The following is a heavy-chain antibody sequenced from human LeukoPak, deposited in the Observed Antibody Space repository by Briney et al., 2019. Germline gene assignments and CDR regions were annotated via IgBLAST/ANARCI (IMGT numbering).Heavy chain of an antibody. J-gene: IGHJ6*02. CDR1: GFTFSNYV. Sequence: GGSLRLSCAASGFTFSNYVMSWVRQAPGKGLEWVSYINHNGEMIFYPDFVKGRFTISRDNAKNSLYLQMNSLRDEDTAVYYCAMEYCSSTSCYWYYYYGMDVWGQGTTVTVSS. CDR3: AMEYCSSTSCYWYYYYGMDV. CDR2: INHNGEMI. D-gene: IGHD2-2*01. V-gene: IGHV3-48*02.